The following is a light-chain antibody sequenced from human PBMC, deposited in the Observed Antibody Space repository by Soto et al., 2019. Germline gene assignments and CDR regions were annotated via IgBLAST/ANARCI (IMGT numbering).Light chain of an antibody. V-gene: IGLV2-11*01. CDR3: CSYAGRCSLYV. Sequence: QSALTQPRSVSGSPGQSVTISCTGTSSDVGDYNYVSWYQQHPGKAPKLMIYDVSKRPSGVPDRFSGSKSGNTASLTISGLQAEDEADYYCCSYAGRCSLYVFGTGTKLTVL. CDR1: SSDVGDYNY. J-gene: IGLJ1*01. CDR2: DVS.